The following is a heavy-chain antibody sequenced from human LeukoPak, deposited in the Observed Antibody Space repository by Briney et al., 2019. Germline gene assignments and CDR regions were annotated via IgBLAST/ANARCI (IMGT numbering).Heavy chain of an antibody. D-gene: IGHD3-16*01. CDR2: IFAGDSDT. Sequence: GESLKISCKGSGYSFTSYWIGWVRQMPGKGLEWMGIIFAGDSDTRYSPSFQGQVTISTDRSINTAYLQWSSLKASDTAMYYCARRGGSSGAIGHDAFEIWGQGTMVTVSS. CDR1: GYSFTSYW. V-gene: IGHV5-51*01. J-gene: IGHJ3*02. CDR3: ARRGGSSGAIGHDAFEI.